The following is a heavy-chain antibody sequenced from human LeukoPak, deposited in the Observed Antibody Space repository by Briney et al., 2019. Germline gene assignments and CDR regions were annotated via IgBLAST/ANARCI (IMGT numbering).Heavy chain of an antibody. CDR2: ISGSGGST. V-gene: IGHV3-23*01. CDR3: AKERLTTTTFDS. J-gene: IGHJ4*02. D-gene: IGHD4-11*01. CDR1: GFTFSSYA. Sequence: GGSLRLSCAASGFTFSSYAMSWVRQAPGKGLEWVSLISGSGGSTYYADSVKGRFTISRDNGKNTLSLQMNSLRAEDTALYYCAKERLTTTTFDSWGRGTLVTVSS.